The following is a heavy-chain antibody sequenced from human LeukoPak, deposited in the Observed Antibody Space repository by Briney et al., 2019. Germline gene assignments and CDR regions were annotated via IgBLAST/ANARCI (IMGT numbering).Heavy chain of an antibody. V-gene: IGHV1-2*02. CDR2: INPNSGGT. D-gene: IGHD6-6*01. CDR1: GYTFTGYY. J-gene: IGHJ6*03. Sequence: ASVTVSCKASGYTFTGYYMHWVRQAPGQGLEWMGWINPNSGGTNYAQKFQGRVTMTRDTSISTAYMELSRLRSDDTAVYYCARDFRSSPSYYYYMDVWGKGTTVTVSS. CDR3: ARDFRSSPSYYYYMDV.